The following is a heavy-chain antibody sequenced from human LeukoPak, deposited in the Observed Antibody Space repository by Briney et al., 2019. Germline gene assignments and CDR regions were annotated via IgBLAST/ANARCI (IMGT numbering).Heavy chain of an antibody. J-gene: IGHJ6*03. CDR3: ARTLGYCSSTSCYTRYYYYYMDV. CDR2: ISAYNGNT. CDR1: GYTFTSYG. D-gene: IGHD2-2*02. V-gene: IGHV1-18*01. Sequence: GASVKVSCKASGYTFTSYGISWVRQAPGQGLEWMGWISAYNGNTNYAQKLQGRVTMTTDTSTSTAYMELRSLRSDDTAVYYCARTLGYCSSTSCYTRYYYYYMDVWGKGTTVTVSS.